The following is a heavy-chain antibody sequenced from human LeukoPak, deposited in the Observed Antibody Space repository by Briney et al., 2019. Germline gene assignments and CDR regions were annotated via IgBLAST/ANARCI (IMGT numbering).Heavy chain of an antibody. Sequence: GGSLRLSCAASGFTFSSYAMSWVRQAPGKGLEWVSAISGSGGSTYYADSVKGRFTISRDNSKNTLYLQMNSLRAEDTAVYYCAKRYCSGGSCQYYYHYGMDVWGQGTTVTVSS. CDR1: GFTFSSYA. CDR3: AKRYCSGGSCQYYYHYGMDV. CDR2: ISGSGGST. J-gene: IGHJ6*02. D-gene: IGHD2-15*01. V-gene: IGHV3-23*01.